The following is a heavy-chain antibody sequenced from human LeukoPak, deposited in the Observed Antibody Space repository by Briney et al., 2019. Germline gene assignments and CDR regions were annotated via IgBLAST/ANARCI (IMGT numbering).Heavy chain of an antibody. D-gene: IGHD3-3*01. Sequence: GGSLRLSCAASGFTFDDYAMHWVRQAPGKGLEWVSGISWNSGSIGHADSVKGRFTISRDNAKNSLYLQMNSLRAEDTALYYCAKDAYDFWSGTRTNWFDPWGQGTLVTVSS. V-gene: IGHV3-9*01. CDR2: ISWNSGSI. J-gene: IGHJ5*02. CDR1: GFTFDDYA. CDR3: AKDAYDFWSGTRTNWFDP.